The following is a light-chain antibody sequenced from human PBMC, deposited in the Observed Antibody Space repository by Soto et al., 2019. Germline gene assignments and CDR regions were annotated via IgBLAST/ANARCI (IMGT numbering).Light chain of an antibody. J-gene: IGLJ1*01. CDR2: DVS. Sequence: QSALTQPASVSGSPGQSITISCTGASSDVGAFNYVSWYQQHPGKAPKLMIFDVSNRPSGVSNRFSGSKSGNTASLTISGLQAEDEADYYCCSYTSTSTYVVGTGTQLTVL. CDR1: SSDVGAFNY. CDR3: CSYTSTSTYV. V-gene: IGLV2-14*03.